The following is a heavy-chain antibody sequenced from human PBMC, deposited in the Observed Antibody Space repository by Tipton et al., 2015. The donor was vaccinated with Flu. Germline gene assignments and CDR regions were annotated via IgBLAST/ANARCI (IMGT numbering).Heavy chain of an antibody. V-gene: IGHV3-30*02. Sequence: SLRLSCAASGFTFSSYGMHWVRQAPGKGLEWVAFIRYDGSNKYYADSVKGRFTISRDNSKNTLYLQMNSLRAEDTAVYYCAKVWPPYGDKPSPLDYWGQGTLVTVSS. J-gene: IGHJ4*02. D-gene: IGHD4-17*01. CDR1: GFTFSSYG. CDR3: AKVWPPYGDKPSPLDY. CDR2: IRYDGSNK.